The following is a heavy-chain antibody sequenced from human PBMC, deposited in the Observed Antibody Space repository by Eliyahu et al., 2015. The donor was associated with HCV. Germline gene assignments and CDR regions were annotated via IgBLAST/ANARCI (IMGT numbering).Heavy chain of an antibody. D-gene: IGHD2-21*01. Sequence: LVKPSETLSLTCTVSGGSISSYYWSWIRQPPGKGLEWIGYIYYSGSTNYNPSLKSRVTISVDTSKNQFSLKLSSVTAADTAVYYCARSDWYIDGWGRGAFDIWGQGTMVTVSS. V-gene: IGHV4-59*01. CDR2: IYYSGST. J-gene: IGHJ3*02. CDR3: ARSDWYIDGWGRGAFDI. CDR1: GGSISSYY.